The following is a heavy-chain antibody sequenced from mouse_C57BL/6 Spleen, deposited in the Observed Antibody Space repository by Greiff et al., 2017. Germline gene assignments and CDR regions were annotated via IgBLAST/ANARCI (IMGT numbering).Heavy chain of an antibody. D-gene: IGHD2-3*01. J-gene: IGHJ4*01. Sequence: EVQLVESGPGLVKPSQSLSLTCSVTGYSITSGYYWNWIRQFPGNKLEWMGYISYDGSNNYNPSLKNRISITRDTSKNQFFLKLNSVTTEDTATYYCAREPDGYYDYYAMDYWGQGTSVTVSS. CDR1: GYSITSGYY. V-gene: IGHV3-6*01. CDR2: ISYDGSN. CDR3: AREPDGYYDYYAMDY.